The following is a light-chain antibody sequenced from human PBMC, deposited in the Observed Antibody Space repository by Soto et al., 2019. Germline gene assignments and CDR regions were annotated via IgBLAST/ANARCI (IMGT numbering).Light chain of an antibody. CDR2: DVS. V-gene: IGLV2-14*01. J-gene: IGLJ1*01. CDR1: SSYVGAYNS. Sequence: QSPLTQPASVYGSPGQSITISCTGTSSYVGAYNSVAWYQHNPGKAPKLMIYDVSNRPSGVSSRFSGSKSANTASLSISGLQADDEADYYCSSYTSSSTLVFGTGTKVTV. CDR3: SSYTSSSTLV.